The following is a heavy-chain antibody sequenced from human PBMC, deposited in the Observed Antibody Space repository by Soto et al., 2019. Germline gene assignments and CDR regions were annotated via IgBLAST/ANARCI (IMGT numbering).Heavy chain of an antibody. CDR2: IKSKTDGGTT. J-gene: IGHJ6*02. V-gene: IGHV3-15*01. CDR1: GFTFSNAW. CDR3: TTDKGYCSGGSCYLYYGMDV. D-gene: IGHD2-15*01. Sequence: GGSLRLSCAASGFTFSNAWMSWVRQAPGKGLEWVGRIKSKTDGGTTDYAAPVKGRFTISRDDSKNTLYLQMNSLKTDDTAVYYCTTDKGYCSGGSCYLYYGMDVWRQGTTVTVSS.